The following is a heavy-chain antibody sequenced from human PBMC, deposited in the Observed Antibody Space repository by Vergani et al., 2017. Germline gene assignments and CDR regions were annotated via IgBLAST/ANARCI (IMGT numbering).Heavy chain of an antibody. D-gene: IGHD6-6*01. V-gene: IGHV4-59*12. Sequence: QVQLQESGPGLVKPSETLSLTCTVSGGSISSYYWSWIRQPPGKGLEWIGYIYYSGSTTYNPSLKSRVTISVDTSKNQFSLKLSSVTAADTAVYYCAREGSIAARWGNWFDPWGQGTLVTVSS. J-gene: IGHJ5*02. CDR1: GGSISSYY. CDR2: IYYSGST. CDR3: AREGSIAARWGNWFDP.